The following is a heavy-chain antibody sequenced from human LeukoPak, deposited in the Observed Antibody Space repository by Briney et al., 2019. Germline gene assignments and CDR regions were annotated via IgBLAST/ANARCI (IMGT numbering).Heavy chain of an antibody. D-gene: IGHD6-13*01. Sequence: PGRSLRLSCVASGFTFSSYGMHWVRQAPGKGLDWVAVIWYDGSNEYYADSVKGRFTISRDNSKNTLYLQMNSLRAEDTAVYYCAISAAGGCFVYWGQGTLVTVSS. CDR3: AISAAGGCFVY. V-gene: IGHV3-33*01. J-gene: IGHJ4*02. CDR2: IWYDGSNE. CDR1: GFTFSSYG.